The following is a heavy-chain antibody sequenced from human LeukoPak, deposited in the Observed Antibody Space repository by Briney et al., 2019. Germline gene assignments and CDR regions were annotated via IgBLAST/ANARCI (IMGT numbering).Heavy chain of an antibody. Sequence: GGSLRLSCAASGFTFDDYAMHWVRQAPGKGLVWVSLISWDGGSTYYADSEKGRFTISRDNSKNSLYLQMNSLRAEDTALYYCAKVRGYCSGGSCYSGFGYMDVWGKGTTVTVSS. V-gene: IGHV3-43D*04. CDR1: GFTFDDYA. D-gene: IGHD2-15*01. CDR2: ISWDGGST. J-gene: IGHJ6*03. CDR3: AKVRGYCSGGSCYSGFGYMDV.